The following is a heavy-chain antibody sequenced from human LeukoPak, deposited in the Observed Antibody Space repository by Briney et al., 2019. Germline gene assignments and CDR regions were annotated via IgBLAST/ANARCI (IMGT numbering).Heavy chain of an antibody. J-gene: IGHJ6*03. Sequence: SETLSLTCTVSGGSISSSSYYWGWIRQPPGKGLEWIGSIYYSGSTYYNPSLKSRVTISVDTSKNQFSLKLSSVTAADTAVYYCATIYYYYYMDVWGKGTTVTVSS. CDR3: ATIYYYYYMDV. CDR1: GGSISSSSYY. V-gene: IGHV4-39*01. CDR2: IYYSGST.